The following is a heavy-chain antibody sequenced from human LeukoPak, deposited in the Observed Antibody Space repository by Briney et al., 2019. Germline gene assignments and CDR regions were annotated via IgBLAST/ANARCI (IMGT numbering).Heavy chain of an antibody. Sequence: GGSLRLSCAASGFTFSSYAMSWVRQAPGKGLEWVSAISGSGGSTYYADSVKGRFTISRDNSKNTLYLQMNSLRAEDTAVYYCAKDIDRGVIIRDYFDYWGQGALVTVSS. CDR3: AKDIDRGVIIRDYFDY. J-gene: IGHJ4*02. CDR2: ISGSGGST. V-gene: IGHV3-23*01. CDR1: GFTFSSYA. D-gene: IGHD3-10*01.